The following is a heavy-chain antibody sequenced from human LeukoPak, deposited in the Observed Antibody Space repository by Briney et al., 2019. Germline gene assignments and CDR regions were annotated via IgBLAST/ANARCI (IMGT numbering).Heavy chain of an antibody. D-gene: IGHD6-19*01. CDR1: GFTFSSYW. CDR2: IKQDGSEK. CDR3: AKPYSSGWSPYYHYYMDV. J-gene: IGHJ6*03. Sequence: GGSLRLSCAASGFTFSSYWMSWVRQAPGKGLEWVANIKQDGSEKYYVDSVKDRFTISRDNSKNTLYLQMSTLRAEDTAVYFCAKPYSSGWSPYYHYYMDVWGIGTTVTVSS. V-gene: IGHV3-7*03.